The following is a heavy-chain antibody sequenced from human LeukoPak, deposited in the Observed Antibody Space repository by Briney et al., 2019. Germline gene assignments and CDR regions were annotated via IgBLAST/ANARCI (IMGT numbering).Heavy chain of an antibody. D-gene: IGHD6-13*01. Sequence: GASVKVSCKVPGYTLTELSMHWVRQAPGKGLEWMGGFDPEDGETIYAQKFQGRVTMTEDTSTDTAYMELSSLRSEDTAVYYCATDPRAGSSWYWGLDYWGQGTLVTVSS. V-gene: IGHV1-24*01. CDR1: GYTLTELS. CDR3: ATDPRAGSSWYWGLDY. J-gene: IGHJ4*02. CDR2: FDPEDGET.